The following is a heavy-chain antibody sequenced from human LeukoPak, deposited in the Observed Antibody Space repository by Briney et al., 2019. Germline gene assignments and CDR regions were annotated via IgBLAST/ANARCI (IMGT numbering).Heavy chain of an antibody. D-gene: IGHD6-13*01. J-gene: IGHJ5*02. Sequence: ASVKVSCKVSGYTLTELSMQWVRQAPGKGLECMGGSDPEDGATIYAQTFPGRVTMTEDTATDTAYMERSSLRSEDTAVYYCATEGYSSSWPRGDNWFDPWGQGTLVTVSS. V-gene: IGHV1-24*01. CDR1: GYTLTELS. CDR2: SDPEDGAT. CDR3: ATEGYSSSWPRGDNWFDP.